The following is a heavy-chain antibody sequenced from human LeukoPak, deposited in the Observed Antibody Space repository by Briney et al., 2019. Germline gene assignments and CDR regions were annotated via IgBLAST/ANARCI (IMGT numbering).Heavy chain of an antibody. D-gene: IGHD3-10*01. CDR3: ARGYYGTGSHCCHMDV. CDR1: VGSFSGYY. Sequence: SETLSLTCAVYVGSFSGYYWSWIRQPPGKGLEWIGEINHSGSTNYNSSLKSRVTISVDTSKNQFSLKLSSVTAADTAVYYCARGYYGTGSHCCHMDVWGKGTAITVS. V-gene: IGHV4-34*01. J-gene: IGHJ6*03. CDR2: INHSGST.